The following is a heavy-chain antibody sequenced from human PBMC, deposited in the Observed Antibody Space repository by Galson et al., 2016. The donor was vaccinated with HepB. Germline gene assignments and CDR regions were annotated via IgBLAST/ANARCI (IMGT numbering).Heavy chain of an antibody. Sequence: TLSLTCAVSGGSTSSSDWWSWVRQPPGQGLEWIGQIFHSGRVNYTPSLASRVTISVDTSNNHFSLRLTSVTAADTALYYCARQYRGGPSDYWGQGTLVIVSS. J-gene: IGHJ4*02. D-gene: IGHD5-12*01. CDR1: GGSTSSSDW. CDR3: ARQYRGGPSDY. CDR2: IFHSGRV. V-gene: IGHV4-4*02.